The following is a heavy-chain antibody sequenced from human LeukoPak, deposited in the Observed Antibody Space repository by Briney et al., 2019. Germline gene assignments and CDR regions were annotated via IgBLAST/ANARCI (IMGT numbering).Heavy chain of an antibody. CDR2: SDPEDGER. Sequence: ASVKVSCKVSGKTLSDLSIHWLRQPPGKGLEWLGGSDPEDGERIYAQMFQGRVTMTEDTSIDTAYMELSSLRSEDTAVYYCITGFTTMAVDYFDYWGQGTLVTVSP. CDR1: GKTLSDLS. CDR3: ITGFTTMAVDYFDY. D-gene: IGHD5-18*01. J-gene: IGHJ4*02. V-gene: IGHV1-24*01.